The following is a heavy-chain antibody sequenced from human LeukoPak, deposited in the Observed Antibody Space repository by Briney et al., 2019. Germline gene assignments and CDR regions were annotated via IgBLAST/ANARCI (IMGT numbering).Heavy chain of an antibody. D-gene: IGHD1-26*01. J-gene: IGHJ4*02. CDR3: ARGSIVGATFDYFDY. Sequence: ASVKVSCKASGYTFNSNGISWVRQAPGQGLEWMGWISAYNGHTNYAQKLQGRVTMTTDTSTSTAYMELRSLRSDDTAVYYCARGSIVGATFDYFDYWGQGTLVTVSS. CDR2: ISAYNGHT. CDR1: GYTFNSNG. V-gene: IGHV1-18*01.